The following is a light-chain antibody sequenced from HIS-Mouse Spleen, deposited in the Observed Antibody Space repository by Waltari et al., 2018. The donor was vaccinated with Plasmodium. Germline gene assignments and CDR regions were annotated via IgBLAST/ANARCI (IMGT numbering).Light chain of an antibody. CDR3: QQYNNPRTT. V-gene: IGKV3-15*01. CDR1: QSVSSN. Sequence: EIVMTQSPATLSVSPGERANLSCRASQSVSSNLAWYQQKPGQAPRLLIYGASTRATGIPARFGGSGSGTEFTLTISSLQSEDFAVYYCQQYNNPRTTFGQGTKLEIK. CDR2: GAS. J-gene: IGKJ2*01.